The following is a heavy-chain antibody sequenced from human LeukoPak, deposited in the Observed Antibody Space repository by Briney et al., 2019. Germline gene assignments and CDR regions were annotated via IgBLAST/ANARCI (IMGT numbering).Heavy chain of an antibody. CDR1: GFTFSSYW. CDR3: ARAKYCSSTSCYTSGNYYYYGMDV. CDR2: INHSGST. Sequence: GSLRLSCAASGFTFSSYWMSWVRQAPGKGLGWIGEINHSGSTNYNPSLKSRVTISVDTSKNQFSLKLSSVTAADTAVYYCARAKYCSSTSCYTSGNYYYYGMDVWGQGTTVTVSS. D-gene: IGHD2-2*02. J-gene: IGHJ6*02. V-gene: IGHV4-34*01.